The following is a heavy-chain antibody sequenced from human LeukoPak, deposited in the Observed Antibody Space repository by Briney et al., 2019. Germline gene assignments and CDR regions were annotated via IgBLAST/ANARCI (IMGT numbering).Heavy chain of an antibody. CDR1: GGSISTTNYY. Sequence: SETLSLTCTVSGGSISTTNYYWGWIRQPPGRDLEWIGSIYSSGNTYYNPSLESRVTISVDTSKNQLSLKLTSATAADTSVYYCARQGLGLWFGEPPHYYYYGMDVWGQGTTVTVSS. CDR2: IYSSGNT. V-gene: IGHV4-39*01. D-gene: IGHD3-10*01. J-gene: IGHJ6*02. CDR3: ARQGLGLWFGEPPHYYYYGMDV.